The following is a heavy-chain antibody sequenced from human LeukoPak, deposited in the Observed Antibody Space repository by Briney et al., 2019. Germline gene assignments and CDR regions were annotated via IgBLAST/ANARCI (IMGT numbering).Heavy chain of an antibody. CDR1: GGSISSSSYY. Sequence: SETLSLTCTVSGGSISSSSYYWGWIRQPPGKGLEWIGSIYYSGTTYYNPSLKSQVTISVDTSKNQFSLKLSSVTAADTAVYYCARSISGYGAYGFDYWGQGTLVTVSS. CDR3: ARSISGYGAYGFDY. CDR2: IYYSGTT. D-gene: IGHD3-22*01. J-gene: IGHJ4*02. V-gene: IGHV4-39*07.